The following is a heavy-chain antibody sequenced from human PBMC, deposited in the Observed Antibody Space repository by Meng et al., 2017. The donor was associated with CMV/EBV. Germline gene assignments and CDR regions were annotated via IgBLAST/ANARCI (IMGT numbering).Heavy chain of an antibody. V-gene: IGHV3-7*01. CDR1: GFTFSDYY. D-gene: IGHD2-21*01. CDR3: ARVAFLPPYCGGDCSAHYYFDY. Sequence: GGSLRLSCAASGFTFSDYYMSWIRQAPGKGLEWVANIKQDGSEKYYVDSVKGRFTISRDNAKNSLYLQMNSLRAEDTAVYYCARVAFLPPYCGGDCSAHYYFDYWGQGTLVTVSS. CDR2: IKQDGSEK. J-gene: IGHJ4*02.